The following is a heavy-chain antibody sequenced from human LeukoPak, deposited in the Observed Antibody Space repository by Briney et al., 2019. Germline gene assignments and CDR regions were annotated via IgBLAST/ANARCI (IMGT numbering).Heavy chain of an antibody. D-gene: IGHD3-22*01. CDR1: GFTFSTYW. V-gene: IGHV3-74*01. J-gene: IGHJ1*01. CDR3: ARAPSEIGGYYPEYFRH. Sequence: GGSLRLSCAASGFTFSTYWMHWVRQAPRKGLVWVSRIKSDGGTNYADSVKGRFTISRDNAKKTVSLQMNSLRPEDTGVYYCARAPSEIGGYYPEYFRHWGQGTLVTVSS. CDR2: IKSDGGT.